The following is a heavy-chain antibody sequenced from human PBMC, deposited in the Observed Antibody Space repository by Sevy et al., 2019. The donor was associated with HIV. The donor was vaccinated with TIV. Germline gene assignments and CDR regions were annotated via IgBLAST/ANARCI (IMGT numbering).Heavy chain of an antibody. V-gene: IGHV3-23*01. CDR1: GFTFSSYA. CDR3: AKGSTSSSEVGYFDY. CDR2: ISGNGGYT. Sequence: GGSLRLFCAASGFTFSSYAMSWVRQAPGKGLEWVSVISGNGGYTYYADSVKGRFTISRDTSKNTLYLQMNSLRAEDTAVYYCAKGSTSSSEVGYFDYWGQGTLVTVSS. D-gene: IGHD2-2*01. J-gene: IGHJ4*02.